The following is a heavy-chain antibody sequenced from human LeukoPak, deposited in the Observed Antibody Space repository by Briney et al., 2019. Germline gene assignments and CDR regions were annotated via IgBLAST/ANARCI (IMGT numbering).Heavy chain of an antibody. CDR1: GFTFSSYA. V-gene: IGHV3-30*04. D-gene: IGHD4-17*01. CDR2: ISYDGSNK. Sequence: GGSLRLSCAASGFTFSSYAMHWVRQAPGKGLEWVAVISYDGSNKYYADSVKGRFTISRDNSKNTLYLQMNSLRAEDTAVYYCAKEDYGDYSDYYYGMDVWGQGTTVTVSS. J-gene: IGHJ6*02. CDR3: AKEDYGDYSDYYYGMDV.